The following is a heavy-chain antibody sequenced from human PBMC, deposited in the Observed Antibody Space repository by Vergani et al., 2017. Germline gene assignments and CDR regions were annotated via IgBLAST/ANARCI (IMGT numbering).Heavy chain of an antibody. D-gene: IGHD3-22*01. CDR2: IYYSGST. J-gene: IGHJ6*02. CDR1: GGSISSGDYY. CDR3: ARGLYDSSGYYYSNYYYYGMDV. V-gene: IGHV4-30-4*01. Sequence: QVQLQESGPGLVKPSQTLSLTCTVSGGSISSGDYYWRWIRQPPGTGLPCIGSIYYSGSTYYNPSLKSRVTISVDTSKNQFSLKLSSVTAADTAVYYCARGLYDSSGYYYSNYYYYGMDVWGQGTTVTVSS.